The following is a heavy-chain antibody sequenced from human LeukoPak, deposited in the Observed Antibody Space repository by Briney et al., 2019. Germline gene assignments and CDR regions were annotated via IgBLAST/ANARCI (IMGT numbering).Heavy chain of an antibody. CDR2: INPNSGGT. Sequence: GASVKVSCKASGYTFTSYYMHWVRQAPGQGLEWMGWINPNSGGTNYAQKFQGRVTMTRDTSISTAYMELSRLRSDDTAVYYCARGDSYYYDSSGYGDWGQGTLVTVSS. CDR3: ARGDSYYYDSSGYGD. D-gene: IGHD3-22*01. V-gene: IGHV1-2*02. J-gene: IGHJ4*02. CDR1: GYTFTSYY.